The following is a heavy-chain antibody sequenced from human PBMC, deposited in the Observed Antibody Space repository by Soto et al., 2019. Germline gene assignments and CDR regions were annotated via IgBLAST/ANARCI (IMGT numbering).Heavy chain of an antibody. CDR1: GGTFSSYA. Sequence: SVKVSCKASGGTFSSYAISWVRQAPGQGLEWMGGIIPIFGTANYAQKFQGRVTITADESTSTAYMELSSLRSEDTAVYYCARDFALSYYYDSSGSSYYGMDVWGQGTTVTVSS. J-gene: IGHJ6*02. CDR2: IIPIFGTA. V-gene: IGHV1-69*13. D-gene: IGHD3-22*01. CDR3: ARDFALSYYYDSSGSSYYGMDV.